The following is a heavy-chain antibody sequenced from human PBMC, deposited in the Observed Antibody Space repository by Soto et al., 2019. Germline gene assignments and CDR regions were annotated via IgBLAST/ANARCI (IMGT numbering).Heavy chain of an antibody. Sequence: PGESLKISCKGSGYSFTSYWIGWVRQMPGKGLEWMGIIYPGDSDTRYSPSFQGQVTISADKSISTAYLQWSSLKASDTAMYYCASTLTYYYGSGSYPHAFDIWGQRTMVTVSS. CDR1: GYSFTSYW. D-gene: IGHD3-10*01. V-gene: IGHV5-51*01. CDR3: ASTLTYYYGSGSYPHAFDI. CDR2: IYPGDSDT. J-gene: IGHJ3*02.